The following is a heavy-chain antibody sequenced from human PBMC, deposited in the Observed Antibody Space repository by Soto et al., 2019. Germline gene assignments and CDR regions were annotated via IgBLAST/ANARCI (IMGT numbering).Heavy chain of an antibody. D-gene: IGHD6-13*01. CDR3: ARAQEYSSSWYYYYYYYGMDV. V-gene: IGHV3-74*01. J-gene: IGHJ6*02. CDR1: GFTFSSYW. Sequence: GGSLTHSCAASGFTFSSYWLHWVRQDPGKGLVWVSRINSDGSSTSYADSVNGRFTISRDNAKNTLYLQMNSLRAEDTAVYYCARAQEYSSSWYYYYYYYGMDVWGQGTTVTVSS. CDR2: INSDGSST.